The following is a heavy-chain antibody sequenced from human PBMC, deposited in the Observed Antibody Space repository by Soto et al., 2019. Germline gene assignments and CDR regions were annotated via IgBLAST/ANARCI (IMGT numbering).Heavy chain of an antibody. J-gene: IGHJ5*02. CDR3: AKNRIFGVAPTPPWFDP. CDR2: ISGSGGST. D-gene: IGHD3-3*01. V-gene: IGHV3-23*01. CDR1: GLTFSSYA. Sequence: PGGSLRLSCAASGLTFSSYAMSWVRQAPGKGLEWVSAISGSGGSTYYADSVKGRFTISRDNSKNTLYLQMNSLRAEDTAVYYCAKNRIFGVAPTPPWFDPWGQGTLVTVSS.